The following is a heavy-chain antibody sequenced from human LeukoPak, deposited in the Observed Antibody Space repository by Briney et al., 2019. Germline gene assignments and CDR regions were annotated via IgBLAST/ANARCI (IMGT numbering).Heavy chain of an antibody. CDR1: GYTFTGYY. Sequence: GASVKVSCKASGYTFTGYYMHWVRQAPGQGLEWMGWINPNSGGTNYAQKFQGWVTMTRDTSISTAYMELSRLRSDDTAVYYCARALSVYDFWSGYRQYYFDYWGQGTLVTVSS. J-gene: IGHJ4*02. CDR3: ARALSVYDFWSGYRQYYFDY. CDR2: INPNSGGT. D-gene: IGHD3-3*01. V-gene: IGHV1-2*04.